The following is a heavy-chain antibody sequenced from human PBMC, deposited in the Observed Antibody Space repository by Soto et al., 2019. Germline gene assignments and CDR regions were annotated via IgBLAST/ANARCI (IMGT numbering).Heavy chain of an antibody. CDR3: AREGPSGVYSSSWYAFDI. J-gene: IGHJ3*02. CDR1: GFTFSSYW. V-gene: IGHV3-7*03. CDR2: IKQDGSEK. Sequence: GGSLRFSCAASGFTFSSYWMSWVRQAPGKGLEWVANIKQDGSEKYYVDSVKGRFTISRDNAKNSLYLQMNSLRAEDTAVYYCAREGPSGVYSSSWYAFDIWGQGTMVTVSS. D-gene: IGHD6-13*01.